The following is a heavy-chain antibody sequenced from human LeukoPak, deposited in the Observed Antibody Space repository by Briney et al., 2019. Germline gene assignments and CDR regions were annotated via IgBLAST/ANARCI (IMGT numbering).Heavy chain of an antibody. CDR3: ARLAIGAKFDY. CDR1: GGSFSGYY. D-gene: IGHD6-6*01. Sequence: KPSETLSLTCAVYGGSFSGYYWSWIRQPPGKGLEWIGEINHSGSTNYNPSLKSRVTISVDTSKNQFSLKLSSVTAADTAVYYCARLAIGAKFDYWGQGTLVTVSS. CDR2: INHSGST. V-gene: IGHV4-34*01. J-gene: IGHJ4*02.